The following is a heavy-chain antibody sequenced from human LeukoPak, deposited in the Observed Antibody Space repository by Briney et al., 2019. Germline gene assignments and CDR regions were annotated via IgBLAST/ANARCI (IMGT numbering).Heavy chain of an antibody. V-gene: IGHV3-21*01. D-gene: IGHD2-2*01. CDR3: ARDRTWSHGPRQLLLGYYYYGMDV. J-gene: IGHJ6*02. CDR2: ISSSSSYI. CDR1: GFTFSQYY. Sequence: GGSLRLSCEGSGFTFSQYYINWVRQAPGKGLEWVSSISSSSSYIYYADSVKGRFTISRDNAKNSLYLQMNSLRAEDTAVYYCARDRTWSHGPRQLLLGYYYYGMDVWGQGTTVTVSS.